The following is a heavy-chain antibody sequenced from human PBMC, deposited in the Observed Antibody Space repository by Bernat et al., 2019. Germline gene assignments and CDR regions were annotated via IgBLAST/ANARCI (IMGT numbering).Heavy chain of an antibody. V-gene: IGHV3-48*03. D-gene: IGHD1-7*01. CDR2: ISSSGSTI. J-gene: IGHJ3*02. CDR3: ARTWNYDAFDI. CDR1: GFTFSSYE. Sequence: EVQLVESGGGLVQPGGSLRLPCAASGFTFSSYEMNWVRQAPGKGLEWVSYISSSGSTIYYADSVKGRFTISRDNAKNSLYLQMNSLRAEDTAVYYCARTWNYDAFDIWGQGTMVTVSS.